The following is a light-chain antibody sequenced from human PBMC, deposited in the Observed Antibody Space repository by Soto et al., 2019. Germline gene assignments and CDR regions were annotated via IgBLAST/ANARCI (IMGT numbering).Light chain of an antibody. CDR2: EVT. Sequence: QSALTQPPSASGSPGQSVAISYTGTSSDVGGYNDVSWYQQHPGKAPKLMIYEVTERPSGVPDRFSGSKSGNTASLTVSGLQADDEADYYCSSKAGSNNLGVVFGGGTKLTVL. CDR1: SSDVGGYND. V-gene: IGLV2-8*01. CDR3: SSKAGSNNLGVV. J-gene: IGLJ2*01.